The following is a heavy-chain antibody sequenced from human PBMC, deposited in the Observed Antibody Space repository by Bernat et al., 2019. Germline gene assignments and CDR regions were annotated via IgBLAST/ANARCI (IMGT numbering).Heavy chain of an antibody. J-gene: IGHJ4*02. Sequence: EVQLAESGGGLVQPGGSLKLSCAASGLTFSDSTMQWVRQASGKGLEWVGRVRTKDNGFATSYAASVKGRFTISRDDSKNTAYLQMNSLKTEDTAVYYCTTTPLGYCSSTSCYIDYWGQGTLVTVSS. CDR2: VRTKDNGFAT. D-gene: IGHD2-2*02. CDR3: TTTPLGYCSSTSCYIDY. CDR1: GLTFSDST. V-gene: IGHV3-73*01.